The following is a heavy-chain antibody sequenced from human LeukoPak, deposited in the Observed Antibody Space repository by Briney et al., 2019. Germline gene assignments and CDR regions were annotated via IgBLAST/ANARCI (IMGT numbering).Heavy chain of an antibody. Sequence: PGGSLRLSCAASGFTFSTYVMTWVRQAPGKGLEWVSGISGSGVTTYYADSVKGRFTISRDNSKNTLYVQMNSLRDEDTAVYYCARDPAAGYWYFDLWGRGTLVTVSS. CDR2: ISGSGVTT. CDR3: ARDPAAGYWYFDL. D-gene: IGHD6-13*01. CDR1: GFTFSTYV. V-gene: IGHV3-23*01. J-gene: IGHJ2*01.